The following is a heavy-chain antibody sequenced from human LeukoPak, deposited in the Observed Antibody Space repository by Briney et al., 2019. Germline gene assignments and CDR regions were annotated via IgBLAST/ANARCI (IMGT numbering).Heavy chain of an antibody. D-gene: IGHD6-19*01. V-gene: IGHV4-34*01. CDR2: INHSGST. CDR1: GGSFSGYY. CDR3: ARHRGFSGWYFSGDYYYMDV. J-gene: IGHJ6*03. Sequence: SETLSLTCAVYGGSFSGYYWSWIRQPPGKGLEWIGEINHSGSTNYNPSLKSRVTISVDTSKNQFSLKLSSVTAADTAVYYCARHRGFSGWYFSGDYYYMDVWGKGTTVTISS.